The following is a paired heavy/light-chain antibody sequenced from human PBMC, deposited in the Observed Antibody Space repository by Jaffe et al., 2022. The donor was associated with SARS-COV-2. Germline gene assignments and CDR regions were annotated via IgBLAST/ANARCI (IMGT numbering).Heavy chain of an antibody. V-gene: IGHV3-49*04. CDR3: TGGYRYCTNGVCYLYGMDV. D-gene: IGHD2-8*01. CDR2: IRSKAYGGTT. CDR1: GFTFGDYA. Sequence: EVQLVESGGGLVQPGRSLRLSCTASGFTFGDYAMSWVRQAPGKGLEWVGFIRSKAYGGTTEYAASVKGRFTISRDDSKSIAYLQMNSLKTEDTAVYYCTGGYRYCTNGVCYLYGMDVWGQGTTVTVSS. J-gene: IGHJ6*02.
Light chain of an antibody. Sequence: EIVLTQSPATLSLSPGERATLSCRASQSVSSYLAWYQQKPGQAPRLLIYDASNRATGIPARFSGSGSGTDFTLTISSLEPEDFAVYYCQQRSNWPTFGQGTKVEIK. CDR2: DAS. CDR1: QSVSSY. CDR3: QQRSNWPT. V-gene: IGKV3-11*01. J-gene: IGKJ1*01.